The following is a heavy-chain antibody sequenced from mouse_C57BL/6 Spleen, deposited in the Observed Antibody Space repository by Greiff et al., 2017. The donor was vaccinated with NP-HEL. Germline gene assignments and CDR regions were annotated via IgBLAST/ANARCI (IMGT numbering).Heavy chain of an antibody. CDR1: GYTFTSYW. D-gene: IGHD2-1*01. Sequence: QVQLQQPGAELVRPGSSVKLSCKASGYTFTSYWMHWVKQRPIQGLEWIGNIDPSDSETHYNQKFKDKATLTVDKSSSTAYMQLSSLTSEDSAVYYCARRGYGNHGDDAMDYWGQGTSVTVSS. J-gene: IGHJ4*01. V-gene: IGHV1-52*01. CDR3: ARRGYGNHGDDAMDY. CDR2: IDPSDSET.